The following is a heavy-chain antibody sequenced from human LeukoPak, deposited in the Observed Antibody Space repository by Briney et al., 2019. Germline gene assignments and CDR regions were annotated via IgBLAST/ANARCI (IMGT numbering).Heavy chain of an antibody. V-gene: IGHV3-23*01. CDR3: AKFPPGLLGYCSSTSCQEYFQH. D-gene: IGHD2-2*01. CDR2: ISGSGGST. J-gene: IGHJ1*01. Sequence: GGSLRLSCAASGFTFSSYAMSWVRKAPAKGLEWVSAISGSGGSTYYADSVKGRFTISRDNSKNTLYLQMNSLRAEDTAVYYCAKFPPGLLGYCSSTSCQEYFQHWGQGTLVTVSS. CDR1: GFTFSSYA.